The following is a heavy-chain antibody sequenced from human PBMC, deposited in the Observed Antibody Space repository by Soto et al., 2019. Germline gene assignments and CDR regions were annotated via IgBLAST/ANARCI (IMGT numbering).Heavy chain of an antibody. CDR2: IYYSGST. V-gene: IGHV4-59*01. J-gene: IGHJ6*02. Sequence: SETLSLTCTVSGGSISSYYWSWIRQPPGKGLEWIGYIYYSGSTNYNPSLKSRVTISVDTSKNQFSLKLSSVTAADTAVYYCERVHYGMDVWGQGTTVTVSS. CDR3: ERVHYGMDV. CDR1: GGSISSYY.